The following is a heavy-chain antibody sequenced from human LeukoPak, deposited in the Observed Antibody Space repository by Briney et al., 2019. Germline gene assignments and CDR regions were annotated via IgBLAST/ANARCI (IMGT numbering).Heavy chain of an antibody. J-gene: IGHJ6*02. CDR1: EFTFSSYA. D-gene: IGHD6-13*01. V-gene: IGHV3-23*01. CDR3: AKDLGSNWYGDDGMDV. Sequence: PGGSLRLSCAASEFTFSSYAMSWVRQVPGKGLEWVSAISSTGGSTYYADSVKGRFTISRDNSRNRMYMQMNSLRAEDTAVYYCAKDLGSNWYGDDGMDVWGQGTTVIVSS. CDR2: ISSTGGST.